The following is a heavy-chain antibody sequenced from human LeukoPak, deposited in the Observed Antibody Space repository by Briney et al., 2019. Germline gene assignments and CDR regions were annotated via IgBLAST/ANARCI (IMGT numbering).Heavy chain of an antibody. D-gene: IGHD5-24*01. V-gene: IGHV4-61*01. Sequence: SETLSLTCTVSGGPVSSASHYWSWIRQPPGKGLEWIGFGFYSGSTYYNPSLKSRVSISVDTSKNQFSLKLSSVTAADTAIYYCATRNSRDDYNYWGQGTLVTVSS. CDR1: GGPVSSASHY. J-gene: IGHJ4*02. CDR3: ATRNSRDDYNY. CDR2: GFYSGST.